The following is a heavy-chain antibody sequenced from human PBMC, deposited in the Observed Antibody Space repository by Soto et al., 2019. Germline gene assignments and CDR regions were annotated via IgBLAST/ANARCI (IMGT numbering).Heavy chain of an antibody. CDR2: TYWDDDR. J-gene: IGHJ1*01. D-gene: IGHD3-9*01. Sequence: QITLKESGPTLVNPTQPLALNCTFSGFSFNTRGVGVAWIRQPPGKALEWLAVTYWDDDRRYRPSLTDRLTITKDISTNQVVLTMTNMAPVDTGTYYCAPLVTGPLSFAYWGQGALVTVSS. V-gene: IGHV2-5*02. CDR1: GFSFNTRGVG. CDR3: APLVTGPLSFAY.